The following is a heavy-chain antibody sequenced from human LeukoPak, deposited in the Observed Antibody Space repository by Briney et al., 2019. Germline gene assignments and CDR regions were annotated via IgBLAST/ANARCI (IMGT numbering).Heavy chain of an antibody. J-gene: IGHJ4*02. Sequence: SETLSLTCTVSGGSISSYYRSWIRQPAGKGLEWIGRMYTSGSTNYNPSLKSRVTISVDTSKNQFSLKLNSVTAADTAVYYCASGGYSYGLYYFDYWGQGTLVTVSS. D-gene: IGHD5-18*01. CDR1: GGSISSYY. CDR3: ASGGYSYGLYYFDY. CDR2: MYTSGST. V-gene: IGHV4-4*07.